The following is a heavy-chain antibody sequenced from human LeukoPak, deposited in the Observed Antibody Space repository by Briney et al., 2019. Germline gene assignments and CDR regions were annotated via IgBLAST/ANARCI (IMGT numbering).Heavy chain of an antibody. CDR2: INPSGGST. D-gene: IGHD5-18*01. CDR1: GYTFTSYY. V-gene: IGHV1-46*01. Sequence: ASVKVSCEASGYTFTSYYMHWVRQAPGQGLEWMGIINPSGGSTSYAQKFQGRVTMTRDTSTSTVYMELSSLRSEDTAVYYCARVGGSYGSDYWGQGTLVTVSS. CDR3: ARVGGSYGSDY. J-gene: IGHJ4*02.